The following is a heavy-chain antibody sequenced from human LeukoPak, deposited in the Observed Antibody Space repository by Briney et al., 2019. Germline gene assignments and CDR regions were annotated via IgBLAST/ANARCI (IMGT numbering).Heavy chain of an antibody. V-gene: IGHV1-2*02. CDR2: INPNSGGT. D-gene: IGHD2-2*01. Sequence: GESLKISCKGSGYTFTGYYMHWVRQAPGQGLEWMGWINPNSGGTNYAQKFQGRVTMTRDTSISTAYMELSRLKSDDTAVYYCARAPAALDAFDIWGQGTMVTVSS. CDR3: ARAPAALDAFDI. CDR1: GYTFTGYY. J-gene: IGHJ3*02.